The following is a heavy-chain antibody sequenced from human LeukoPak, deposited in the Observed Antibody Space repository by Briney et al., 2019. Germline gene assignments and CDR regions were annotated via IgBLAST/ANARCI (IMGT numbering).Heavy chain of an antibody. V-gene: IGHV3-21*01. CDR1: GFTFSSYS. CDR3: ARDLENWNVLGY. Sequence: GGSLRLSCAASGFTFSSYSMNLVRQAPGKGLEWVSSISSSSSYIYYADSVKGRFTISRDNAKNSLYLQMNSLRAEDTAVYYCARDLENWNVLGYWGQGTLVTVSS. J-gene: IGHJ4*02. CDR2: ISSSSSYI. D-gene: IGHD1-1*01.